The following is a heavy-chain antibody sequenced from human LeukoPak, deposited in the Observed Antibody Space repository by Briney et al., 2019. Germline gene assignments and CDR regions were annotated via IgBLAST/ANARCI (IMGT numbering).Heavy chain of an antibody. CDR2: IYYSGST. CDR3: ARTHDYGDYPTTYFDY. D-gene: IGHD4-17*01. CDR1: GGSISSYY. J-gene: IGHJ4*02. Sequence: SETLSLTCTVSGGSISSYYWSWIRQPPGKGLEWIGCIYYSGSTNYNPSLKSRVTISVDTSKNQFSLKLSSVTAADTAVYYCARTHDYGDYPTTYFDYWGQGTLVTDSS. V-gene: IGHV4-59*13.